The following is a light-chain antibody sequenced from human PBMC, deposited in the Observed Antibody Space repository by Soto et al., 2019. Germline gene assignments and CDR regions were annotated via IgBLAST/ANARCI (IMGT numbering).Light chain of an antibody. V-gene: IGKV1-27*01. CDR2: GAS. Sequence: DVQMTQSPSSLSASVGDRVTLTCRASQGITNYLAWYQQKPGKVPKLLIYGASTLQSGVPSRFSGSGSETDFTLTIDSLQPEDVATYYCQKYNSAHSYSFGQGTKVEIK. J-gene: IGKJ1*01. CDR3: QKYNSAHSYS. CDR1: QGITNY.